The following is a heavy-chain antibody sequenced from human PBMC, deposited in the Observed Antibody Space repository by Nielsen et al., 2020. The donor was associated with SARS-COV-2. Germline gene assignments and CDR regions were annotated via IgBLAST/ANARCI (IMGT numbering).Heavy chain of an antibody. CDR3: ARFIFGYQLLYRGFDP. D-gene: IGHD2-2*02. CDR2: IYYSGST. CDR1: GGSISSYY. J-gene: IGHJ5*02. Sequence: SETLSLTCTVSGGSISSYYWSWIRQPPGKGLEWIGYIYYSGSTNYNPSLKSRVTISVDTSKNQFSLKLSSVTAADTAVYYCARFIFGYQLLYRGFDPWGQGTLVTVSS. V-gene: IGHV4-59*01.